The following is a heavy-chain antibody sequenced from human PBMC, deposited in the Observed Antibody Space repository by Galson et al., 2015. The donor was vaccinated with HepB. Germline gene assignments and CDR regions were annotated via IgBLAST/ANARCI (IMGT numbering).Heavy chain of an antibody. J-gene: IGHJ6*02. Sequence: SLRLSCAASGFTVSDYYMSWVRQAPGKGLEWVSVIYSGSSTYYADYLKSRCIITTDNSNNTLYLQMNSLRDEDTAEYYCSSEDTVSKGSLSYGMDVWGQGTTVTVSS. V-gene: IGHV3-66*01. CDR3: SSEDTVSKGSLSYGMDV. D-gene: IGHD4-17*01. CDR2: IYSGSST. CDR1: GFTVSDYY.